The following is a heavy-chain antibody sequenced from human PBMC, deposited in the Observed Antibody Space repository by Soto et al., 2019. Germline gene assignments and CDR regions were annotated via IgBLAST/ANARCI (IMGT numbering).Heavy chain of an antibody. CDR3: ARGYKHDSSGYYYFDY. CDR1: GFTFSSYG. Sequence: QVQLVESGGGVVQPGRSLRLSCAASGFTFSSYGMHWVRQATGKGLEWVAVIWYDGSNKYYADSVKGRFTISRDNSKNTLYLQMNSLRAEDTAVYYCARGYKHDSSGYYYFDYWGQGTLVTVSS. V-gene: IGHV3-33*01. CDR2: IWYDGSNK. D-gene: IGHD3-22*01. J-gene: IGHJ4*02.